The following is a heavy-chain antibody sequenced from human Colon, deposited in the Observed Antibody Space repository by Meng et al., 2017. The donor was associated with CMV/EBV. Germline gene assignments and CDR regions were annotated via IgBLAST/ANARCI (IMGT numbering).Heavy chain of an antibody. D-gene: IGHD3-9*01. J-gene: IGHJ4*02. CDR3: AKGWGAYFDWWNFDY. CDR2: ISGSGGST. CDR1: GFIFNRYA. Sequence: GESLKISCSASGFIFNRYALTWVRQAPGQGLEWVSGISGSGGSTYYADSVKGRFTISRDNSKNTLYLQMNSLRAEDTAVYYCAKGWGAYFDWWNFDYWGQGTLVTVSS. V-gene: IGHV3-23*01.